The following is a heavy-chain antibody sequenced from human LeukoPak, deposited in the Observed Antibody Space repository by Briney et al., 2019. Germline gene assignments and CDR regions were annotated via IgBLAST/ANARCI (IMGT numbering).Heavy chain of an antibody. CDR1: GFTFSIYA. J-gene: IGHJ4*02. CDR3: ARDRPNYYGSDGHYYRRDGDY. Sequence: PGGSLRLSCAASGFTFSIYAMSWVRQAPGKGLQWVSSINSRGERTWYVDSVKGRFTITRDNSESTLYLQMYSLRAEDTAVYYCARDRPNYYGSDGHYYRRDGDYWGRGTLVSVSS. CDR2: INSRGERT. V-gene: IGHV3-23*01. D-gene: IGHD3-22*01.